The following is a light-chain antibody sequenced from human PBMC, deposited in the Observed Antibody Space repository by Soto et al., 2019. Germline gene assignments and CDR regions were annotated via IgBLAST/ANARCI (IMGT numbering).Light chain of an antibody. J-gene: IGKJ4*01. CDR2: LGS. V-gene: IGKV2-28*01. CDR1: QASCLINGYTN. CDR3: MQALQTPLLT. Sequence: QSHSSLPATPGERASSPCGPGQASCLINGYTNWDWYLQKPGQSPQLLIYLGSNRASGVPDRFSGSGSGTDFTLKISRVEAEDVGVYYCMQALQTPLLTFGGGTKVEIK.